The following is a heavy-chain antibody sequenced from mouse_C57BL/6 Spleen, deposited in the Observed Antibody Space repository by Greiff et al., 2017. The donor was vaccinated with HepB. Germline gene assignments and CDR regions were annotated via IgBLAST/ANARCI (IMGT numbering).Heavy chain of an antibody. V-gene: IGHV1-81*01. CDR1: GYTFTSYG. J-gene: IGHJ2*01. Sequence: QVQLQQSGADLARPGASVKLSCKASGYTFTSYGISWVKQRTGQGLEWIGEIYPRSGNTYYNEKFKGKATLTADKSSSTAYMELRSLTSEDSAVYFCARRGSRRGYFDYWGQGTTLTVSS. D-gene: IGHD1-1*01. CDR2: IYPRSGNT. CDR3: ARRGSRRGYFDY.